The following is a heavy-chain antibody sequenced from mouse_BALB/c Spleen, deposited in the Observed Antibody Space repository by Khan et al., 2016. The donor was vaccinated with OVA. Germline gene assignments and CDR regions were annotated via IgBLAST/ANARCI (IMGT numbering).Heavy chain of an antibody. CDR1: GYTFTDYA. J-gene: IGHJ2*01. CDR3: TRPAYDGYYDY. Sequence: QVQLQQSGPEVVRPGVSVKISCKGSGYTFTDYAMHWVKQSHAKSLEWIGLISTYSGNTNYKQKFKGKATMTVDTSSSTAYMELARLTYEASAIYYCTRPAYDGYYDYWGQGTTLTVSS. CDR2: ISTYSGNT. V-gene: IGHV1S137*01. D-gene: IGHD2-3*01.